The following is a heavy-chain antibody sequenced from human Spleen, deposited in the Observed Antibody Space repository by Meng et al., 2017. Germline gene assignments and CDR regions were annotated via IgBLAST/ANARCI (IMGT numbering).Heavy chain of an antibody. CDR2: INHSGST. CDR3: ARGPTTMAHDFDY. D-gene: IGHD4-11*01. J-gene: IGHJ4*02. Sequence: QVWLGQWGAGLLEASETLSLPCAVYGGSFSGYYWGWIRQPPGKGLEWMGEINHSGSTNYNPSLESRATISVDTSQNNLSLKLSSVTAADSAVYYCARGPTTMAHDFDYWGQGTLVTVSS. CDR1: GGSFSGYY. V-gene: IGHV4-34*01.